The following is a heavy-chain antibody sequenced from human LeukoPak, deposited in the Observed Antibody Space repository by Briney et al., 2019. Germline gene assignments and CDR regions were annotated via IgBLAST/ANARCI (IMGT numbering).Heavy chain of an antibody. J-gene: IGHJ4*02. CDR2: INPNSGGT. D-gene: IGHD3-10*01. CDR1: GYTFIGYY. V-gene: IGHV1-2*02. CDR3: ATAYGSGTDFYY. Sequence: SVNVSCKASGYTFIGYYMHWVQQAPGHGLEWMGWINPNSGGTNYAQKFQGRVTMTRDTSISTAYMELSRLKSDDTAVYYCATAYGSGTDFYYWGQGTLVTVSS.